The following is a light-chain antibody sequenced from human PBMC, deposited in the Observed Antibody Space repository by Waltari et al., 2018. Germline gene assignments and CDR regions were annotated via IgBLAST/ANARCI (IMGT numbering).Light chain of an antibody. CDR2: GAS. Sequence: EIVMPQSPATLSVSPGERATLSCRASQSISSNLAWYQHKPGQPPRLLVYGASTRATGVPARFSGSGSGTEFTLTISSLQSEDFAVYYCQQYSEWPYTFGQGTKLEIK. V-gene: IGKV3-15*01. CDR1: QSISSN. CDR3: QQYSEWPYT. J-gene: IGKJ2*01.